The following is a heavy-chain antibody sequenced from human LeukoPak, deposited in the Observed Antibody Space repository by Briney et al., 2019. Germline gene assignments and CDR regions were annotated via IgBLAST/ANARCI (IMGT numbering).Heavy chain of an antibody. CDR1: GFTFSSYS. V-gene: IGHV3-21*01. J-gene: IGHJ3*02. D-gene: IGHD6-25*01. Sequence: GGSLRLSCAASGFTFSSYSMNWVRQAPGKGLEWVSSISSGSSYIYYADSVKGRFTISRDNAKNSLYLQMNSLRAEDTAVYYCARDRSGALDAFDIWGQGTMVTVSS. CDR2: ISSGSSYI. CDR3: ARDRSGALDAFDI.